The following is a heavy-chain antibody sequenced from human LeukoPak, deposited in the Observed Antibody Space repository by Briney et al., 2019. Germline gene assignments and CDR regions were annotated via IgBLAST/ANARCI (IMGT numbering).Heavy chain of an antibody. J-gene: IGHJ4*02. V-gene: IGHV3-33*06. Sequence: GGSLRLSCAAYGFTFSSYGMHWVRQAPGKGLEWVAVIWYDGSNKYYADSVKGRFTISRDNSKNTLYLQMNSLRAEDTAVYYCAKDEGPHSSSCDYWGQGTLVTVSS. D-gene: IGHD6-13*01. CDR1: GFTFSSYG. CDR2: IWYDGSNK. CDR3: AKDEGPHSSSCDY.